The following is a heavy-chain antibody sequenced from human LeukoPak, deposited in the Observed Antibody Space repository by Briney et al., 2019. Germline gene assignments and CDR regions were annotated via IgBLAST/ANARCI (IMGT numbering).Heavy chain of an antibody. Sequence: PGGSLRLSCAASGFTFNSYTMNWVRQAPGKGLEWVSSISSSSTYILYADSVKGRFTISRDNAKNSLYLQMNSLRAEDTAVYYCARAIVMVVDARPHHYGTDVWGKGTTVTVSS. J-gene: IGHJ6*04. D-gene: IGHD2-15*01. CDR3: ARAIVMVVDARPHHYGTDV. CDR2: ISSSSTYI. CDR1: GFTFNSYT. V-gene: IGHV3-21*01.